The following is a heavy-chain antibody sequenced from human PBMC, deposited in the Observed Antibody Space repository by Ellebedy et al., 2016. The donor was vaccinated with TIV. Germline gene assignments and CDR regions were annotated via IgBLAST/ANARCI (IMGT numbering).Heavy chain of an antibody. CDR2: IYYSGST. J-gene: IGHJ4*02. V-gene: IGHV4-59*01. Sequence: SETLSLTCTVSGGSISSYYWSWIRQPPGKGLEWIGYIYYSGSTNYNPSLKSRVTISVDTSKNQFSLKLSSVTAADTAVYYCARDTQSGLVADWGQGTLVTVSS. CDR3: ARDTQSGLVAD. CDR1: GGSISSYY. D-gene: IGHD2-15*01.